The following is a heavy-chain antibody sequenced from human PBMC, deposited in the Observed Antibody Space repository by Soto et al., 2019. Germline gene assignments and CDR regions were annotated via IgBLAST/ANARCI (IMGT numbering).Heavy chain of an antibody. V-gene: IGHV5-51*01. J-gene: IGHJ4*01. D-gene: IGHD6-19*01. CDR1: GYSFTSYW. Sequence: GESLKISCKGSGYSFTSYWIGWVRQMPGKGLEWMGIIYPGDSDTRYSPSFQGQVTISADKSISTAYLQWSSLKASDTAMYYCARATRNSSGWSACLGFDIWGQGTMVTVSS. CDR3: ARATRNSSGWSACLGFDI. CDR2: IYPGDSDT.